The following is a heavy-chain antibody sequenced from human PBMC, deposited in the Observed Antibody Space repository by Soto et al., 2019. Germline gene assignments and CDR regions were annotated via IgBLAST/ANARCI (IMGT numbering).Heavy chain of an antibody. Sequence: GGSLRLSCAASGFTLRSHGMNWVRQAPGKGLEWVAVISYDGSNKYYADSVKGRFTISRDNSKNTLYLQMNSLRAEDTAVYYCAKDLGPGYCSSTSCYNFWGQGTLVTVSS. CDR2: ISYDGSNK. D-gene: IGHD2-2*02. V-gene: IGHV3-30*18. CDR3: AKDLGPGYCSSTSCYNF. J-gene: IGHJ4*02. CDR1: GFTLRSHG.